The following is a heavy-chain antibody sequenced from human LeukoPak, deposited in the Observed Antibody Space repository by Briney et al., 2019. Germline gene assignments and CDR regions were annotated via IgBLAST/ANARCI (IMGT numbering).Heavy chain of an antibody. V-gene: IGHV3-48*01. Sequence: GGSLRLSCAASGFTFSSYSMNWVRQAPGKGLEWVSYISSSSTIYYADSVKGRFTISRDNAKNSLYLQMNSLRAEDTAVYYCARDNPYGDWGQGTLVTVSS. J-gene: IGHJ4*02. D-gene: IGHD3-10*01. CDR2: ISSSSTI. CDR1: GFTFSSYS. CDR3: ARDNPYGD.